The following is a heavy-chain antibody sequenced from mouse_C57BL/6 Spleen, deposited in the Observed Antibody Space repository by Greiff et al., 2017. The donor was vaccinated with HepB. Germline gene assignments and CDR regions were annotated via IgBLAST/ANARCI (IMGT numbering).Heavy chain of an antibody. J-gene: IGHJ4*01. Sequence: VQGVESGAELARPGASVKLSCKASGYTFTSYGISWVKQRTGQGLEWIGEIYPRSGNTYYNEKFKGKATLTADKSSSTAYMELRSLTSEDSAVYFCARGKDYYAMDYWGQGTSVTVSS. CDR2: IYPRSGNT. V-gene: IGHV1-81*01. CDR1: GYTFTSYG. CDR3: ARGKDYYAMDY.